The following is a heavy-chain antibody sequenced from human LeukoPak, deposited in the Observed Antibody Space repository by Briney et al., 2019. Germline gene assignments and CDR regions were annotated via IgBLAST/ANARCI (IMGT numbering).Heavy chain of an antibody. D-gene: IGHD3-22*01. CDR2: IYYSGST. J-gene: IGHJ4*02. CDR1: GFTFSSYS. V-gene: IGHV4-39*07. CDR3: ARAQEDYYDSSGYCPFDY. Sequence: GSLRLSCAASGFTFSSYSMNWVRQPPGKGLEWIGSIYYSGSTYYNPSLKSRVTISVDTSKNQFSLKLSSVTAADTAVYYCARAQEDYYDSSGYCPFDYWGQGTLVTVSS.